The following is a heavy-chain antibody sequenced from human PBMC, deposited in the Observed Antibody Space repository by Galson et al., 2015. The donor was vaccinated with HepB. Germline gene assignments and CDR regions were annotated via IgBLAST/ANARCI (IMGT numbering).Heavy chain of an antibody. CDR2: IYYSGST. D-gene: IGHD4-17*01. V-gene: IGHV4-59*01. CDR3: ASSRLDYGDYASYFQH. CDR1: GGSISSYY. J-gene: IGHJ1*01. Sequence: SETLSLTCTVSGGSISSYYWSWIRQPPGKGLEWIGYIYYSGSTNYNPSLKSRVTISVDTSKNQFSLKLSSVTAADTAVYYCASSRLDYGDYASYFQHWGQGTLVTVSS.